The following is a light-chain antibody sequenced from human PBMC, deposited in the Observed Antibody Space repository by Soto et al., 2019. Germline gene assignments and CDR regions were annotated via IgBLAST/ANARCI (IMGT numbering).Light chain of an antibody. Sequence: EIVLTQSPATLSLSPGERVTLSCSASQSISNSLAWCQQKPGQAPRLLIYGASSRATGIPDRFSGSGSGTDSTLTISRLEPEDFAVYYCQQYGSSPPWTFGQGTKVDIK. CDR2: GAS. CDR1: QSISNS. V-gene: IGKV3-20*01. J-gene: IGKJ1*01. CDR3: QQYGSSPPWT.